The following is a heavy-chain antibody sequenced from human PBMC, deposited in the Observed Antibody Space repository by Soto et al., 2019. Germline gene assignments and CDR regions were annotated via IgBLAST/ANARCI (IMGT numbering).Heavy chain of an antibody. J-gene: IGHJ4*02. CDR1: GFSLSTSGVG. D-gene: IGHD5-18*01. CDR2: IYWDDDK. CDR3: AHIYRIQLWAYYFDY. Sequence: QITLKESGPTLVKPTQTLTLTCTFSGFSLSTSGVGVGWIRQPPGKALERLALIYWDDDKRYSPSLKSRLTITKDTSKNQVVLTMTNMDPVDTATYYCAHIYRIQLWAYYFDYWGQGTLVTVSS. V-gene: IGHV2-5*02.